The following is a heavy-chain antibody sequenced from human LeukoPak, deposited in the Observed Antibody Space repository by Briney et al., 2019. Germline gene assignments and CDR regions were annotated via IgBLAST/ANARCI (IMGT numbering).Heavy chain of an antibody. CDR2: IYTSGST. CDR1: GGSISSCY. Sequence: SETLSLTCTVSGGSISSCYWSWIRQPAGKGLEWIGRIYTSGSTNYNPSLKSRVTMSVDTSKNQFSLKLSSVTAADTAVYYCARGLRYCSSTSCQGFYWYFDLWGRGTLVTVSS. CDR3: ARGLRYCSSTSCQGFYWYFDL. V-gene: IGHV4-4*07. J-gene: IGHJ2*01. D-gene: IGHD2-2*01.